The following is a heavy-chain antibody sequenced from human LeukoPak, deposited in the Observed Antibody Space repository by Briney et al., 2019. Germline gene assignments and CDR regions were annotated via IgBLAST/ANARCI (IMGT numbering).Heavy chain of an antibody. CDR2: ISVDGGDI. Sequence: AGGSLRLSCVASGFTFSTFAMTWIRQAPERGLEWVSSISVDGGDIKYTDSAKGRFTISRDNSKGTLYLQMDSLRVEDTAVYYCGKDPNGNFIGAFDFWGQGTMVTVSS. D-gene: IGHD4-23*01. V-gene: IGHV3-23*01. CDR1: GFTFSTFA. J-gene: IGHJ3*01. CDR3: GKDPNGNFIGAFDF.